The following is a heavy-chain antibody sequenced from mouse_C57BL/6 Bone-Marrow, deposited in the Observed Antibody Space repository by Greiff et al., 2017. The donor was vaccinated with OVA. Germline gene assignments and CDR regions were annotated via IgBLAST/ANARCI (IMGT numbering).Heavy chain of an antibody. Sequence: VKVEESGPGLVQPSQSLSITCTVSGFSLTSYGVHWVRQSPGKGLEWLGVIWSGGSTDYNAAFISRLSISKDNSKSQVFFKMNSLQADDTAIYYCAIYGPWFAYWGQGTLVTVSA. CDR1: GFSLTSYG. D-gene: IGHD1-1*02. CDR2: IWSGGST. CDR3: AIYGPWFAY. J-gene: IGHJ3*01. V-gene: IGHV2-2*01.